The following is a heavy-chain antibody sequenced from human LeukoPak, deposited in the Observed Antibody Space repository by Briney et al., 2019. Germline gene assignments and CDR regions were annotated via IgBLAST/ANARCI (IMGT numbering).Heavy chain of an antibody. V-gene: IGHV3-43*02. Sequence: PGGSLRLSCAASGLTFDDYAMHWVRQTPGKALEWVSLISGDGDFTYYADSVKGRFTISRDNSKNSLYLQMNNLRTEDTAVYFCAKSRAGSSGFYLDHWGQGTLVTVSS. CDR1: GLTFDDYA. CDR3: AKSRAGSSGFYLDH. CDR2: ISGDGDFT. J-gene: IGHJ5*02. D-gene: IGHD3-22*01.